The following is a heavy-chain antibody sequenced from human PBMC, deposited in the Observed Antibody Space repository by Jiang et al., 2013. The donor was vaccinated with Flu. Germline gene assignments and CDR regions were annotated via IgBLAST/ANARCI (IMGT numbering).Heavy chain of an antibody. D-gene: IGHD3-22*01. J-gene: IGHJ4*02. V-gene: IGHV4-59*01. CDR1: GGSISSYY. Sequence: GSGLVKPSETLSLTCTVSGGSISSYYWSWIRQPPGKGLEWIGYIYYSGSTNYNPSLKSRVTISVDTSKNQFSLKLSSVTAADTAVYYCARDTGWLEFDYWGQGTLVTVSS. CDR2: IYYSGST. CDR3: ARDTGWLEFDY.